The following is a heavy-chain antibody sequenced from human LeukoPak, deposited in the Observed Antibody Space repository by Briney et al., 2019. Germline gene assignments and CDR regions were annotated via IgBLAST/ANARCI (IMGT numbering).Heavy chain of an antibody. D-gene: IGHD6-13*01. CDR3: ARDSAAAAGTPDY. Sequence: SETLSLTCTVSGGSISSSSYYWGWIRQPPGKGLEWIGSIYYSGSTYYNPSLKSRVTISVDTSKNQFSLKLTSVTAADTAVYYCARDSAAAAGTPDYWGQGTLVTVSS. CDR1: GGSISSSSYY. V-gene: IGHV4-39*02. J-gene: IGHJ4*02. CDR2: IYYSGST.